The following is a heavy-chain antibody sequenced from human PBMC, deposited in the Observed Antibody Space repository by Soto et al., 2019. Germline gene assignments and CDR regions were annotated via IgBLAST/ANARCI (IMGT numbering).Heavy chain of an antibody. CDR1: GYSFSTYD. D-gene: IGHD3-3*01. CDR3: ATSYDSGFDP. V-gene: IGHV1-18*04. J-gene: IGHJ5*02. Sequence: QLLQSGAEVKKPGASVKVSCKASGYSFSTYDISWLRQAPGQGLEWMGRISPKNGNTDYAQKLQDRVTMTADTSSSTAYMELRGLRSDDTAIYYCATSYDSGFDPWGQGTLVTVSS. CDR2: ISPKNGNT.